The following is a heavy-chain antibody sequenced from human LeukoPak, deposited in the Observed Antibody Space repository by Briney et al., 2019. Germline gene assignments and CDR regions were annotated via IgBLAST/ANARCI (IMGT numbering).Heavy chain of an antibody. CDR2: IYPGDSDT. CDR3: ARFVGACSGGNCYSDY. J-gene: IGHJ4*02. Sequence: GESLQISCKGSGYSFTSYWIGWVRQMPGKGLEWMGIIYPGDSDTRYSPSFQGQVTISADKSISTAYLQWNSLKASDTAIYYCARFVGACSGGNCYSDYWGQGTLVTVSS. D-gene: IGHD2-15*01. CDR1: GYSFTSYW. V-gene: IGHV5-51*01.